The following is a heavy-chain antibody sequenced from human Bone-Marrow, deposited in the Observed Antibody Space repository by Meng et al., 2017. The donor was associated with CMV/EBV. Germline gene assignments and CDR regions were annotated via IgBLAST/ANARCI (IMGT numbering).Heavy chain of an antibody. V-gene: IGHV3-30*02. J-gene: IGHJ4*02. CDR2: IRYDGSNK. Sequence: LSLTCAASGFTFSSYGMHWVRQAPGKGLEWVAFIRYDGSNKYYADSVKGRFTISRDNSKNALYLHMNSLRSEDTAVYYCAKGVGDYDFWSGNYRAYYFDYWGQGALVTVSS. CDR3: AKGVGDYDFWSGNYRAYYFDY. D-gene: IGHD3-3*01. CDR1: GFTFSSYG.